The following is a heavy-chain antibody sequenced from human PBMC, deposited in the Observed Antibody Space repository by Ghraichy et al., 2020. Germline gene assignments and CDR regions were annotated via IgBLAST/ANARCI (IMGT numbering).Heavy chain of an antibody. Sequence: GGSLRLSCAASGFTFSSYAIHWVRQAPGRGLEWVALVSYDGNNGYYADSVKGRFTISRDNSKKNVHLQMSRLRVEDTAIYFCAKVEQKWEVRAGDAFDVWGQGTMVTVSS. V-gene: IGHV3-30*18. D-gene: IGHD1-26*01. J-gene: IGHJ3*01. CDR2: VSYDGNNG. CDR1: GFTFSSYA. CDR3: AKVEQKWEVRAGDAFDV.